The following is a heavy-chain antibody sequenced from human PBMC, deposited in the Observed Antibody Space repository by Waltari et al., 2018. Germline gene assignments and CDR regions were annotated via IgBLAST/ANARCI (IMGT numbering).Heavy chain of an antibody. D-gene: IGHD6-13*01. CDR2: SGYNGGTT. Sequence: EVQLLESGGDLVQPGGSLRLSCTGSRFIFISYAMTWVRQAPGKGLELVSGSGYNGGTTYYADSGKARFTSSRDKSRNTLFLQMNSLRAEDTAVYYCARDQFGLAAVRALLSWGRGTLVTVSS. V-gene: IGHV3-23*01. J-gene: IGHJ4*02. CDR1: RFIFISYA. CDR3: ARDQFGLAAVRALLS.